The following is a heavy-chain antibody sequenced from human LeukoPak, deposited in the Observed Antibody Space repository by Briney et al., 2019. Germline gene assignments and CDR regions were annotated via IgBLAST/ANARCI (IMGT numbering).Heavy chain of an antibody. J-gene: IGHJ3*02. D-gene: IGHD3-22*01. CDR1: SYSISSGYY. Sequence: SEALSLTCTVSSYSISSGYYWGWIRQPPGKGLEWIGSIYHSGSTYYNPSLKSRVTISVDTSKNQFSLKLRSVTAADTAVYYCARVGGITMIVVLITDAFDIWGQGTMVTVSS. V-gene: IGHV4-38-2*02. CDR2: IYHSGST. CDR3: ARVGGITMIVVLITDAFDI.